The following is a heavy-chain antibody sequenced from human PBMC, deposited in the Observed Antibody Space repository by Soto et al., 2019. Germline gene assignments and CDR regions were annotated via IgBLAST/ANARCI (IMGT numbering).Heavy chain of an antibody. J-gene: IGHJ4*02. CDR1: GGSISSGGYS. CDR3: ATMGTPATGLYYVDD. V-gene: IGHV4-30-2*01. CDR2: MYHSGST. Sequence: SETLALTCAVYGGSISSGGYSWSWIRQPPGKGLEWIGYMYHSGSTYYNPSLKSRVTISIDRSKNQFSLKLSSVTAADTAVYYCATMGTPATGLYYVDDWGQGTLVTVS. D-gene: IGHD1-7*01.